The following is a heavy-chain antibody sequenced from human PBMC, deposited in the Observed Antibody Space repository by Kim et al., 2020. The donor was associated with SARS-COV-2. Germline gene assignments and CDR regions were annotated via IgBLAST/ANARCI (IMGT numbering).Heavy chain of an antibody. J-gene: IGHJ4*02. V-gene: IGHV1-58*01. Sequence: SVKVSCKASGFTFTSSAVQWVRQARGQRLEWIGWIVVGSGNTNYAQKFQERVTITRDMSTSTAYMELSSLRSEDTAVYYCAAPNPGISTARPGYYFDYWGRGTLVTVSS. D-gene: IGHD6-6*01. CDR1: GFTFTSSA. CDR2: IVVGSGNT. CDR3: AAPNPGISTARPGYYFDY.